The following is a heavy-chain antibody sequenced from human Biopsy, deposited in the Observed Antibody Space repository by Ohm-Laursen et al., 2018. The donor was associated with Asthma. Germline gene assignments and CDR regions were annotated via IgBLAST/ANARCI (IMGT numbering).Heavy chain of an antibody. Sequence: GTLSLTCTVSGGSISSNFYYWGWIRQPPGKGLEWIGNIYKSGQVYYNLSLKSRVTISVDTSKNQFSLQLRSVTAADTAVYYCARQKLVAAEGPFDMWCQGTMVIVSS. CDR3: ARQKLVAAEGPFDM. CDR2: IYKSGQV. V-gene: IGHV4-39*01. CDR1: GGSISSNFYY. D-gene: IGHD1-26*01. J-gene: IGHJ3*02.